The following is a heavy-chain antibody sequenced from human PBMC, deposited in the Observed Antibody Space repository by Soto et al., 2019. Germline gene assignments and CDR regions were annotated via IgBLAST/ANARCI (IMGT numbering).Heavy chain of an antibody. CDR3: ARVGSSGWFGYFDY. Sequence: GGSLRLSCAASGFTVSSNYMSWVRQAPGKGLEWVSVIYSGGSTYYADSVKGRFTISRDNSKNTLYLQMNSLRAEDTAVYYCARVGSSGWFGYFDYWGQGTLVTVSS. V-gene: IGHV3-53*01. J-gene: IGHJ4*02. CDR2: IYSGGST. CDR1: GFTVSSNY. D-gene: IGHD6-19*01.